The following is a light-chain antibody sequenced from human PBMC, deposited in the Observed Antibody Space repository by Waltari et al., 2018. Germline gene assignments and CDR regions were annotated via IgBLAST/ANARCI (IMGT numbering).Light chain of an antibody. CDR1: QSVLYSSNNRNY. J-gene: IGKJ2*01. Sequence: DIVMTQSPDSLAVSLGERATINCKSSQSVLYSSNNRNYLAWYQQKSGPPPKLPIYWASTRESGVPDRFSGSGSGTDFTLTISSLQAEDVAVYYCQQYYSNQNTLGQGTKLEIK. CDR3: QQYYSNQNT. CDR2: WAS. V-gene: IGKV4-1*01.